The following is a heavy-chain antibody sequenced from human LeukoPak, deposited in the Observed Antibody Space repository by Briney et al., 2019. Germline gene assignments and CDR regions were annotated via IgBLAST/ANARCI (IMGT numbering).Heavy chain of an antibody. V-gene: IGHV1-18*01. CDR3: ARGGSDPPPYYYYGMDV. J-gene: IGHJ6*02. D-gene: IGHD1-26*01. CDR2: ISAYKGNT. CDR1: GYTFTSYG. Sequence: ASVKVSCKASGYTFTSYGIIWVRQAPGQGLEWMGRISAYKGNTNYAQKLQGRVTMTTDTSTSTAYMEMRSLRSDDTAVYYCARGGSDPPPYYYYGMDVWGQGTTVTVSS.